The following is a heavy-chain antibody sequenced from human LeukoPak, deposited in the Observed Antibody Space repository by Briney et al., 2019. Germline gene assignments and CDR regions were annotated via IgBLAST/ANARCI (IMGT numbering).Heavy chain of an antibody. D-gene: IGHD2/OR15-2a*01. CDR2: IYYIGST. CDR1: GGSISSGGY. CDR3: ARLKDFTGKEYYFFDL. Sequence: SGTLSLTCAVSGGSISSGGYWSWLRQPPGKGLEWIGQIYYIGSTNYNPSLESRVIMSLDKSTNQLSLRFNSVTAADTAVYFCARLKDFTGKEYYFFDLWGRGTLVTVSS. J-gene: IGHJ2*01. V-gene: IGHV4-4*02.